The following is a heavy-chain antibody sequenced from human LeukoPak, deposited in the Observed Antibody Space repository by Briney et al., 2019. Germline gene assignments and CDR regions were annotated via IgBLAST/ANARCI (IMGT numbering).Heavy chain of an antibody. V-gene: IGHV4-4*02. D-gene: IGHD3-10*01. CDR3: ARLNYYASGKPFDY. Sequence: PSETLSLTCAVSGGSISSSKWWSGVRQPPGKGLEWIGEIYHSGSTNYNPSLQSRVTISLDKSKNQFSLKVSSVTAADAAVYYCARLNYYASGKPFDYWGQGTLVTVSS. J-gene: IGHJ4*02. CDR1: GGSISSSKW. CDR2: IYHSGST.